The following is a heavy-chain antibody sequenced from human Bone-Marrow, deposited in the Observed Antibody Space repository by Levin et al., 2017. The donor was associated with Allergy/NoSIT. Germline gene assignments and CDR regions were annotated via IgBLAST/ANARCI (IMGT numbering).Heavy chain of an antibody. D-gene: IGHD5-18*01. CDR1: GFTFADYA. CDR2: IANKVYGGTT. J-gene: IGHJ4*02. V-gene: IGHV3-49*03. CDR3: SRDSHGYFPGADTFDS. Sequence: PGGSLRLSCAASGFTFADYAISWFRQAPGKGLEWVGFIANKVYGGTTEYAASVKGRFSISRDDSRDIAYLQMNSLKTEDTAVYYCSRDSHGYFPGADTFDSWGQGTLVTVSS.